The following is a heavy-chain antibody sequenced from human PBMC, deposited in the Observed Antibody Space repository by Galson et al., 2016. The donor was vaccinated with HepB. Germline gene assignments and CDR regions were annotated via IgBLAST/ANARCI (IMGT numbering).Heavy chain of an antibody. CDR2: TYYRSKWYV. CDR3: ARLEDRNGLDY. J-gene: IGHJ4*02. Sequence: CAISGDSVSSDSTAWNWIRQSPSGRLEWLGRTYYRSKWYVSYALSVKSRLTINADTSKNQLSLQLNSVTPEDTAVYYCARLEDRNGLDYWGQGTLVTVSS. V-gene: IGHV6-1*01. CDR1: GDSVSSDSTA.